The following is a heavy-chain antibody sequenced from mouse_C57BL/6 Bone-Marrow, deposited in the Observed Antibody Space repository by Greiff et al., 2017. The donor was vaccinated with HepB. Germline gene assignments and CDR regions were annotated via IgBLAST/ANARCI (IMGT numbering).Heavy chain of an antibody. J-gene: IGHJ2*01. CDR1: GFTFSSYA. CDR2: ISDGGSYT. Sequence: EVKLMESGGGLVKPGGSLKLSCAASGFTFSSYAMSWVRQTPEKRLEWVATISDGGSYTYYPDNVKGRFTISRDNAKNNLYLQMSHLKSEDTAMYYCASYYYGSSYDYWGQGTTLTVSS. D-gene: IGHD1-1*01. CDR3: ASYYYGSSYDY. V-gene: IGHV5-4*03.